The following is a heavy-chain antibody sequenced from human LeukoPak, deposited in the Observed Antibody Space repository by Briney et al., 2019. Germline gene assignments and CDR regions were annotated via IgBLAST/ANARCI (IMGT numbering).Heavy chain of an antibody. V-gene: IGHV1-18*01. D-gene: IGHD5-12*01. J-gene: IGHJ4*02. Sequence: ASVKVSCKASGYTFTSYGISWVRQAPGQGLEWMGWISAYNGNTNYAQKFQGRVTMTRNTSISTAYMELSSLRSEDTAVYYCARESGYNDYWGQGTLVTVSS. CDR3: ARESGYNDY. CDR1: GYTFTSYG. CDR2: ISAYNGNT.